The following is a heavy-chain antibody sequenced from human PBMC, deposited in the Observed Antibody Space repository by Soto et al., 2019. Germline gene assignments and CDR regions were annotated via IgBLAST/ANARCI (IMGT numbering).Heavy chain of an antibody. CDR1: GGTFSSYA. Sequence: QVQLVQSGAEVKKPGSSEKVSCKASGGTFSSYAISWVRQAPGQGLEWVGGIIPIFGTANYAQKLQGRVTITADESTSTAYMEVSSLRSGDTAVYYCARGRRIVATPQSYYYYFGMGVWGQGTTVTVSS. V-gene: IGHV1-69*01. CDR2: IIPIFGTA. D-gene: IGHD5-12*01. J-gene: IGHJ6*02. CDR3: ARGRRIVATPQSYYYYFGMGV.